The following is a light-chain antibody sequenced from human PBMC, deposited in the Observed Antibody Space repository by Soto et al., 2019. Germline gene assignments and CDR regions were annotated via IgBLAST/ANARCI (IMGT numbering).Light chain of an antibody. CDR2: GAS. CDR1: QSISSS. Sequence: EIVLTHSPGTLSLSPGERATLSCRASQSISSSYVAWYQQKPGQAPRLLIYGASTRATGIPARFSGSGSGTEFTLTISSLQSEDFAVYYCQQYNNWPVPFGQGTKVDIK. V-gene: IGKV3-15*01. J-gene: IGKJ1*01. CDR3: QQYNNWPVP.